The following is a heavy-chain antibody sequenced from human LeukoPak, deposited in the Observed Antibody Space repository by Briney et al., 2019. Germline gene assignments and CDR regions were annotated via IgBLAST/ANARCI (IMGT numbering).Heavy chain of an antibody. D-gene: IGHD5-24*01. CDR3: VKDDAWVQYQD. V-gene: IGHV3-23*01. CDR1: GFTFNSYA. Sequence: GGSLRLSCAASGFTFNSYAMNWVRQAPGKGLEWVSGIRSNGVITYYADSVKGRFTISRDNSKNTVDLQMNSLRGEDTAIYYCVKDDAWVQYQDWGQGTLVTVSS. J-gene: IGHJ4*02. CDR2: IRSNGVIT.